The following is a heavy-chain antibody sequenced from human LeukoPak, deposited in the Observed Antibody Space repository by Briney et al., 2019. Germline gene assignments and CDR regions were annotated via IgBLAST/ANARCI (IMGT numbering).Heavy chain of an antibody. CDR1: GYTFTGYY. J-gene: IGHJ4*02. CDR3: ARENSGIAAAGSDY. Sequence: ASVKVSCKASGYTFTGYYMHWVRQAPGQGLEWMGWINPNSGGTNYAQKFQGRVTMTRDTSISTAYMELSRLRSDDTAVYYCARENSGIAAAGSDYWGQGTLVTVSS. V-gene: IGHV1-2*02. CDR2: INPNSGGT. D-gene: IGHD6-13*01.